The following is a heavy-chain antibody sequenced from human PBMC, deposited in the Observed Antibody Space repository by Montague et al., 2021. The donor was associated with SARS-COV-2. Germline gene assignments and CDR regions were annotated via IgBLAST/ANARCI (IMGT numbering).Heavy chain of an antibody. J-gene: IGHJ6*02. CDR2: INYSGST. CDR1: GGSVSSATYY. D-gene: IGHD3-10*01. Sequence: SETLSLTCTVSGGSVSSATYYWSWIRQPPGKGLEWIGYINYSGSTNYNPSLKSRVTISVDMSKNQFSLKSNSVTAADTAVYYCASSGGYYYYYQGVYVWGQGPTVTVSS. V-gene: IGHV4-61*01. CDR3: ASSGGYYYYYQGVYV.